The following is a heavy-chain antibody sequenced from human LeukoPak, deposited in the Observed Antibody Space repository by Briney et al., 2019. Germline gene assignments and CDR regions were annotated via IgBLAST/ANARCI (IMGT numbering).Heavy chain of an antibody. J-gene: IGHJ4*02. CDR3: ARAEWEPAWPFDY. V-gene: IGHV4-39*01. D-gene: IGHD1-26*01. Sequence: SETLSLTCTVSGGSISSSSYYWGWIRQPPGKGLEWIGSIYYSGSTYYNPSLKSRVTISVDTSKNQFSLKLSSVTAADTAVYYCARAEWEPAWPFDYWGQGTLVTVSS. CDR1: GGSISSSSYY. CDR2: IYYSGST.